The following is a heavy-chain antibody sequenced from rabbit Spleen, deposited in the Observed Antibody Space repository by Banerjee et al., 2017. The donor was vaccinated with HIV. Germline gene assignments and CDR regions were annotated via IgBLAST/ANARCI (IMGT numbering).Heavy chain of an antibody. CDR2: IDIGSSGFT. CDR3: ARDAGTSFSSYGMDL. J-gene: IGHJ6*01. V-gene: IGHV1S45*01. CDR1: GFSFSSSYD. Sequence: QQQLEESGGGLVKPGGTLTLTCKASGFSFSSSYDMCWVRQAPGKGLEWIACIDIGSSGFTYFATWAKGRFTCSKTSSTTVTLQMTRLTAADTATYFCARDAGTSFSSYGMDLWGPGTLVTVS. D-gene: IGHD8-1*01.